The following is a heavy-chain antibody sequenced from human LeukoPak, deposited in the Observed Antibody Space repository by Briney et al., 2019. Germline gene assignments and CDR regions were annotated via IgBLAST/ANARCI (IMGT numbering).Heavy chain of an antibody. V-gene: IGHV4-39*07. Sequence: SETLSLTCTVSVGSISSSSYYWGCIRQPPGKWLEWIGSIYYSVSTYYNPSLKSRVTISVDTSKNKFSLKLSSVTAADTAVYYCARDRGFRESYFDYWGQGTLDTVSS. CDR3: ARDRGFRESYFDY. CDR1: VGSISSSSYY. CDR2: IYYSVST. J-gene: IGHJ4*02. D-gene: IGHD3-10*01.